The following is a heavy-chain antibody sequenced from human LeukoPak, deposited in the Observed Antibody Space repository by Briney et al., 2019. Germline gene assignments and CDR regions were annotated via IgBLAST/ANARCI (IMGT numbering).Heavy chain of an antibody. D-gene: IGHD3-10*01. Sequence: SETLSLTCTVSGGSISSSSYYWGWIRQPPGKGLEWIGSIYYSGSTYYNPSLKSRVTISVDTSKNQFSLKLSSVTAADTAVYYCARVGSYYGSGTFDYWGQGTLVTVSS. CDR1: GGSISSSSYY. CDR3: ARVGSYYGSGTFDY. V-gene: IGHV4-39*07. J-gene: IGHJ4*02. CDR2: IYYSGST.